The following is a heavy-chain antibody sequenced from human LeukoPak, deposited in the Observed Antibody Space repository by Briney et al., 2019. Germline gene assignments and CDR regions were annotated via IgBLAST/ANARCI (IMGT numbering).Heavy chain of an antibody. D-gene: IGHD3-9*01. Sequence: PGESLKISCKGSGYSFTSYWIGWVRQMPGKGLEWMGIIYPGDSDTRYSPSFQGQVTISADKSISTAYLQWSSLKASDTAMYYCARRPRARYSARNTDYYFDYWGQGTLVTVSS. CDR1: GYSFTSYW. V-gene: IGHV5-51*03. CDR3: ARRPRARYSARNTDYYFDY. CDR2: IYPGDSDT. J-gene: IGHJ4*02.